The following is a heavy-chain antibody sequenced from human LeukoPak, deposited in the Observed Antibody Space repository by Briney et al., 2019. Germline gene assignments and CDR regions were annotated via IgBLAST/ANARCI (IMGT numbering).Heavy chain of an antibody. CDR2: ISGSGGST. CDR1: GFTFSSYA. Sequence: GGSLRLSCTASGFTFSSYAMSWVRQAPGKGLEWVSAISGSGGSTYYADSVKGRFTISRDNSKNTLYLQMNSLRAEDTAVYYCAKPMSGWYLTIFDYWGQGTLVTVSS. J-gene: IGHJ4*02. D-gene: IGHD6-19*01. V-gene: IGHV3-23*01. CDR3: AKPMSGWYLTIFDY.